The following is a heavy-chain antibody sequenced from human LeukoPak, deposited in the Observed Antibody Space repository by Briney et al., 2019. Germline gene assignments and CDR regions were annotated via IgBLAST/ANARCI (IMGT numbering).Heavy chain of an antibody. CDR2: IYSGGYT. V-gene: IGHV3-53*01. CDR1: GFRVNSNF. D-gene: IGHD6-19*01. Sequence: GGSLRLSCAASGFRVNSNFMMWVRQAPGKGLEWVSVIYSGGYTNYADSVRGRFTISRDFSQNTLYLQMNNLRVEDTAVYFCARGGSSWDWYFDLWGRGSLVTVSS. CDR3: ARGGSSWDWYFDL. J-gene: IGHJ2*01.